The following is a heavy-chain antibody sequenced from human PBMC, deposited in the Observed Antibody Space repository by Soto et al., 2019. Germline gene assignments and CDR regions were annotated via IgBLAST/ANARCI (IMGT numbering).Heavy chain of an antibody. CDR2: ISGSGGST. CDR3: AKVLSRWYGSGSYGYFDY. CDR1: GFTFSSYA. V-gene: IGHV3-23*01. Sequence: PGGSLRLSCAASGFTFSSYAMSWVRQAPGKGLELVSAISGSGGSTYYADSVKGRFTISRDNSKNTLYLQMNSLRAEDTAVYYCAKVLSRWYGSGSYGYFDYWGQGTLVTSPQ. J-gene: IGHJ4*02. D-gene: IGHD3-10*01.